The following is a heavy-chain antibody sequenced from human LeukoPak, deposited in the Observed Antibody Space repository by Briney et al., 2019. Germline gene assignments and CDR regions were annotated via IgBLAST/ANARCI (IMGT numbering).Heavy chain of an antibody. V-gene: IGHV3-23*01. CDR2: IWGTDDKT. Sequence: GGSLTLTCVASGFTFSNYVWSWVRQAPGKGVELVSGIWGTDDKTVYGDAVKGRFTISRDNSKNTLYLQMNSLRADDTAVYYCAKTQGYYDAWGQGALVTVSS. CDR1: GFTFSNYV. D-gene: IGHD2-15*01. CDR3: AKTQGYYDA. J-gene: IGHJ5*02.